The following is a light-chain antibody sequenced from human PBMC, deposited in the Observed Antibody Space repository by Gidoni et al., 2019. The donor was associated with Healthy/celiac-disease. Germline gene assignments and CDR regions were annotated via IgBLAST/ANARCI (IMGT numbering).Light chain of an antibody. J-gene: IGKJ1*01. Sequence: DIQMSQTPSTLSASVEDRVTITCRASQSIISWLAWYQQKPGKAPKLLSYKASSLESGVPSRFSGSGSGTDFTLTISSLQPDDFATYYCQQYYSYSRTFGQGTKVEIK. CDR1: QSIISW. V-gene: IGKV1-5*03. CDR2: KAS. CDR3: QQYYSYSRT.